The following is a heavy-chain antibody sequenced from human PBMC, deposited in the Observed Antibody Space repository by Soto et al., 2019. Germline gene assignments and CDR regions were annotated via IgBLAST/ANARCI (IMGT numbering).Heavy chain of an antibody. V-gene: IGHV2-5*02. Sequence: QITLKESGPTLVKPTQTLTLTCTFSGFSLSTSGVGVGWIRQPPGKALEWLALIYWDDDKRYSPSLKSRLTITKDTSKNQVVLTMTNMDPVDTATYYCAHRRQKTYYDILTGYSRDDAFDIWGQGTMVTVSS. CDR2: IYWDDDK. J-gene: IGHJ3*02. CDR3: AHRRQKTYYDILTGYSRDDAFDI. D-gene: IGHD3-9*01. CDR1: GFSLSTSGVG.